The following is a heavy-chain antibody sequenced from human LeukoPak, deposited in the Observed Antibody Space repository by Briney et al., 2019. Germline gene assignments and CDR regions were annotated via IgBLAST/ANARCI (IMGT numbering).Heavy chain of an antibody. Sequence: NASETLSLTCTVSGGFISSSTYYWGWIRQPPGKGLEWIGSIYYSGSTYQNPSLKSRVTMSGGTSKNQFSLKLNSVTAADTAVYYCATTELVARAFDIWGQGTMVTVSS. V-gene: IGHV4-39*07. D-gene: IGHD6-13*01. CDR1: GGFISSSTYY. J-gene: IGHJ3*02. CDR3: ATTELVARAFDI. CDR2: IYYSGST.